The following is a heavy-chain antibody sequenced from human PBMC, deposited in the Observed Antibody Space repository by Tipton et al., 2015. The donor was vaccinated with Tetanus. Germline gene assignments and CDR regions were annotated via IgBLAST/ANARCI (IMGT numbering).Heavy chain of an antibody. CDR3: ARGGTMVHGVILQDHFYY. D-gene: IGHD3-10*01. CDR2: IYHRGST. Sequence: TLSLTCTVSGGSISSGGYYWTWIRQHPGKGLEWIGNIYHRGSTYYNPSLKSRVTISVDRSKNQFSLKLSSVTAADTAVYFCARGGTMVHGVILQDHFYYWGQGTLVTVSS. CDR1: GGSISSGGYY. J-gene: IGHJ4*02. V-gene: IGHV4-31*03.